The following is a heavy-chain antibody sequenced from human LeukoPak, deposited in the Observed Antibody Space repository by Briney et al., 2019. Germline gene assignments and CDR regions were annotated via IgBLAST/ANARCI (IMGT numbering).Heavy chain of an antibody. J-gene: IGHJ6*02. Sequence: SETLSLTCTVSGGSISTYFWSWIRQPAGKGLEWIGRIYTSETTNYNPSLKSRVSMSVDTSKNQFSLNLSSVTAADTAVYYCASPFLETSLSPLYYYGMDVWGQGTTVTVSS. CDR2: IYTSETT. V-gene: IGHV4-4*07. CDR3: ASPFLETSLSPLYYYGMDV. D-gene: IGHD3-3*01. CDR1: GGSISTYF.